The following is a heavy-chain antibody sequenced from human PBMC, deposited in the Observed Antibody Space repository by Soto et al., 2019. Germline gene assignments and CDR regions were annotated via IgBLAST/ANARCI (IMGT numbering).Heavy chain of an antibody. V-gene: IGHV1-8*01. J-gene: IGHJ4*02. CDR2: MNPNSGNT. D-gene: IGHD3-22*01. CDR3: ARVYYDSSGYRFDY. CDR1: GYTFTSYD. Sequence: QVQLVQSGAEVKKPEASVKVSCKASGYTFTSYDINWVRQATGQGLEWMGWMNPNSGNTGYAQKFQGRVTMTRNTSISTAYMELSSLRSEDTAVYYCARVYYDSSGYRFDYWGQGTLVTVSS.